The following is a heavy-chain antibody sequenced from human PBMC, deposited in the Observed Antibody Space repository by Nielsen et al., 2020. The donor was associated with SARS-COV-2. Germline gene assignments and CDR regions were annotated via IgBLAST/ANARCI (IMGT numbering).Heavy chain of an antibody. CDR1: GFSFSSSG. V-gene: IGHV3-30*18. CDR3: AKGENTRGFAY. J-gene: IGHJ4*02. D-gene: IGHD2-2*02. Sequence: GGSLRLSCAASGFSFSSSGMHWVRQAPGKGLEWVAVISYDGSNKYYADSVKGRFTISRDNSKNTLYLQMNSLRAEDTAVYYCAKGENTRGFAYWGQGTLVTVSS. CDR2: ISYDGSNK.